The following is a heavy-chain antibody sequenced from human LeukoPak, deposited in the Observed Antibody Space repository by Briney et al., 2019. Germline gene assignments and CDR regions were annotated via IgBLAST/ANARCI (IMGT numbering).Heavy chain of an antibody. J-gene: IGHJ3*02. CDR2: IYHSGST. Sequence: SETLSLTCTVSGYSISSGYYWGWIRQPPGKGLEWIGSIYHSGSTYYNPSLKSRVTISVDTSKNQFSLKLSSVTAADTAVYYCARTYYDFWSGYYSPSFDAFDIWGQGTMVTVSS. CDR1: GYSISSGYY. CDR3: ARTYYDFWSGYYSPSFDAFDI. D-gene: IGHD3-3*01. V-gene: IGHV4-38-2*02.